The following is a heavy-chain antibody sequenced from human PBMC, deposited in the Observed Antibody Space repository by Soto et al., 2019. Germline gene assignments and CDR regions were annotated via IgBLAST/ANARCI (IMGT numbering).Heavy chain of an antibody. Sequence: QVQLVQSGAEVKKPGASVKVSCKASGCTFTSYDISWVREAPGQGLEWMGWISASKGNTNYAQKLQDRVTLTTDTSTSTAYMELRSLRSDDTAVYYCARHLYVGYYYGPLDYWGQGTLVTVSS. CDR2: ISASKGNT. CDR1: GCTFTSYD. CDR3: ARHLYVGYYYGPLDY. V-gene: IGHV1-18*01. J-gene: IGHJ4*02. D-gene: IGHD5-18*01.